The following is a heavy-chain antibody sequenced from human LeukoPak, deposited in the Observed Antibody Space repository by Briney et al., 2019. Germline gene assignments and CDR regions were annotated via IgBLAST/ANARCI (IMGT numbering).Heavy chain of an antibody. V-gene: IGHV3-33*01. J-gene: IGHJ6*02. CDR2: IWYDGSEK. CDR3: ARGTGNYFYIMDV. Sequence: PGGSLRLSCAASGFTFSSSGMHWVRQAPGKGLEWVAIIWYDGSEKNYADSVKGRFTIPRDNSKNTLYLQMNSLRAEDTAVYYCARGTGNYFYIMDVWGQGTTVTVSS. D-gene: IGHD1-14*01. CDR1: GFTFSSSG.